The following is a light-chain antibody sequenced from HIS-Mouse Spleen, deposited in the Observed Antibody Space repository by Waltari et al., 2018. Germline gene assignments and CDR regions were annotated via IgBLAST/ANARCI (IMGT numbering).Light chain of an antibody. Sequence: DIVMTQSPLSLPVTPGEPASISCRSSQSLLHSNGYNYLDWYLQKPGQSPQLLIYLGSNRASGVPDRFSGSGSGTDFTLKISRVEAEDVGVYYCMQALQTPPTFGQGTK. V-gene: IGKV2-28*01. J-gene: IGKJ1*01. CDR2: LGS. CDR1: QSLLHSNGYNY. CDR3: MQALQTPPT.